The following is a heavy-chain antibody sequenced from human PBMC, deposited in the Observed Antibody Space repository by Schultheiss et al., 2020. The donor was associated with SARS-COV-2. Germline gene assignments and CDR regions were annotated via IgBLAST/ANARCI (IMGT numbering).Heavy chain of an antibody. Sequence: GGSLRLSCAASGFTFSSYATSWVRQAPGKGLEWVSAISGSGGSTYYADSVKGRFTISRDNSKNTLYLQMNSLRAEDTAVYYCARDHYDSSGYHPADFQHWGQGTLVTVSS. CDR2: ISGSGGST. CDR1: GFTFSSYA. V-gene: IGHV3-23*01. CDR3: ARDHYDSSGYHPADFQH. D-gene: IGHD3-22*01. J-gene: IGHJ1*01.